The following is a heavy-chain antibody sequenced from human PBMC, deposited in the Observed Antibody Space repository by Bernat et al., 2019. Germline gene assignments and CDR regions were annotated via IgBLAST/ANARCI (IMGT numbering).Heavy chain of an antibody. CDR1: GGAISSSSYY. CDR2: IYYTGST. J-gene: IGHJ1*01. D-gene: IGHD6-19*01. Sequence: QLQLQESGPGLVKPSETLSLTCTVSGGAISSSSYYWGWIRQPPGKGLEWIGSIYYTGSTYYSPSLKSRVTISLDTSKNQFSLKLSAVTAADTAVYYCARIMLVRGWYSGSEYFQQWGQGTLVTVSS. CDR3: ARIMLVRGWYSGSEYFQQ. V-gene: IGHV4-39*01.